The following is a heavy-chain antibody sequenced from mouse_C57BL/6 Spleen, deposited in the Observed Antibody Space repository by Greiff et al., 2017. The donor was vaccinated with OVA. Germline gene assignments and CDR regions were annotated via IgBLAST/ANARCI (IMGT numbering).Heavy chain of an antibody. J-gene: IGHJ4*01. Sequence: VQLQQPGAELVRPGSSVKLSCKASGYTFTSYWMHWVKQRPIQGLEWIGNIDPSDSETHYNQKFKDKATLTVDKSSSTAYMQLSSLTSEDSAVYYCARWSRDDYDYYAMDYWGQGTSVTVSS. CDR2: IDPSDSET. CDR1: GYTFTSYW. V-gene: IGHV1-52*01. D-gene: IGHD2-4*01. CDR3: ARWSRDDYDYYAMDY.